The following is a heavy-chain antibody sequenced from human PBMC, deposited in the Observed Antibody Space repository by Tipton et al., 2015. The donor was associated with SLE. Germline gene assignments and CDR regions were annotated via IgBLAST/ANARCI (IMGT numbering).Heavy chain of an antibody. V-gene: IGHV1-69*01. J-gene: IGHJ3*02. D-gene: IGHD2-15*01. CDR2: IIPIFGTA. CDR3: ARVGQYGSGGSCYDYDAFDI. Sequence: QLVQSGAEVKKPGSSVKVSCKASGGTFSSYAISWVRQAPGQGLEWMGGIIPIFGTANYAQKFQGRVTITADESTSTAYMELSSLRSEDTAVYYCARVGQYGSGGSCYDYDAFDIWGQGTMVTVSS. CDR1: GGTFSSYA.